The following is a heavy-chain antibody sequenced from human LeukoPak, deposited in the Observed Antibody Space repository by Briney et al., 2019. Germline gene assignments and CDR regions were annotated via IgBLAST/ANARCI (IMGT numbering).Heavy chain of an antibody. CDR1: GGSISSSSYY. Sequence: SETLSLTCTVSGGSISSSSYYWGWIRQPPGKGLEWIGSTYYSGSTYYNPSLKSRVTISVDTSKNQFSLKLSSVTAADTAVYYCASDHDSSGPIAYWGQGTLVTVSS. J-gene: IGHJ4*02. V-gene: IGHV4-39*07. CDR2: TYYSGST. CDR3: ASDHDSSGPIAY. D-gene: IGHD3-22*01.